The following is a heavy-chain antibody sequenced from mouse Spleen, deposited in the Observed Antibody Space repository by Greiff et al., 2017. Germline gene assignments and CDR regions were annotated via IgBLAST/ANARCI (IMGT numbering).Heavy chain of an antibody. CDR2: IWSGGST. CDR1: GFSLTSYG. J-gene: IGHJ3*01. V-gene: IGHV2-2*01. D-gene: IGHD2-4*01. CDR3: ARKEGDYLWFAY. Sequence: VQLQQSGPGLVQPSQSLSITCTVSGFSLTSYGVHWVRQSPGKGLEWLGVIWSGGSTDYNAAFISRLSISKDNSKSQVFFKMNSLQADDTAIYYCARKEGDYLWFAYWGQGTLVTVSA.